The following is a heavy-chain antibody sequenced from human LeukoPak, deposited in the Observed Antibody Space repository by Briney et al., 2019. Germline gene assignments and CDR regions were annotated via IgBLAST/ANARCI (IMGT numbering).Heavy chain of an antibody. CDR3: ARGFCTGHACYTAEYLPH. V-gene: IGHV1-8*01. CDR2: MKANSGDT. D-gene: IGHD2-8*02. Sequence: GASVKVSCKASGYTFDNFEINWVRQAPGQGLEWMGWMKANSGDTGYPEKFRDRVTMTRDTSRNTAYMELSSLTSEDTAVYYCARGFCTGHACYTAEYLPHWGQGTLITVSS. J-gene: IGHJ1*01. CDR1: GYTFDNFE.